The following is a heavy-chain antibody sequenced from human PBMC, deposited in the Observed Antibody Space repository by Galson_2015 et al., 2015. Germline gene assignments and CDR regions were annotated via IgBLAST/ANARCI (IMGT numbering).Heavy chain of an antibody. V-gene: IGHV3-33*03. D-gene: IGHD3-3*01. CDR2: IWYDGSNK. CDR3: ASGFLDCVSADNWFDP. Sequence: SLRLSCAASGFTFSSYGMHWVRQAPGKGLVWVAVIWYDGSNKYYADSVKGRFTISRDNAKNSLYLQMNSLRAEDTAVYYCASGFLDCVSADNWFDPWGQGTLVTVSS. CDR1: GFTFSSYG. J-gene: IGHJ5*02.